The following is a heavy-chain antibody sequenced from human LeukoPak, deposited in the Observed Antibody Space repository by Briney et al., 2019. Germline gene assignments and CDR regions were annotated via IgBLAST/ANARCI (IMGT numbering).Heavy chain of an antibody. CDR2: ISSSSSSR. Sequence: GGSLRLSCAASGFTFSSYSMNWVRQAPGKGLEWVSSISSSSSSRYYGDSVKGRFTISRDNAKNSLYLQMNSLRAEDTAVYYCAKRSSFDYWGQGTLVTVSS. V-gene: IGHV3-21*04. CDR1: GFTFSSYS. J-gene: IGHJ4*02. D-gene: IGHD6-6*01. CDR3: AKRSSFDY.